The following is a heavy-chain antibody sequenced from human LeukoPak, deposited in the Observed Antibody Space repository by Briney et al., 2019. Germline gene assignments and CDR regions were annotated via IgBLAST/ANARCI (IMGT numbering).Heavy chain of an antibody. V-gene: IGHV3-23*01. Sequence: GGSLRLSCAASGFTFSSYAMSWLRQAPGKGLEWVSGISTSGGSTNHADSVKGRFIISRDNSKNTLYLQMNSLRTEDTAVYYCAKYPRELPSSDYWGQGTLVTVSS. J-gene: IGHJ4*02. D-gene: IGHD3-10*01. CDR2: ISTSGGST. CDR3: AKYPRELPSSDY. CDR1: GFTFSSYA.